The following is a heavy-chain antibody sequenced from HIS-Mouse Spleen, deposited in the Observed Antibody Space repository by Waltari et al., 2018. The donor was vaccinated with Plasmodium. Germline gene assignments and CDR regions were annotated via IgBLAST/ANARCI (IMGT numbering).Heavy chain of an antibody. D-gene: IGHD6-13*01. CDR3: ASSWYWYFDL. J-gene: IGHJ2*01. V-gene: IGHV3-7*01. CDR2: IKQDGSEK. CDR1: GFTFSSYW. Sequence: VQLVESGGGLFQPGGSLRLSGPASGFTFSSYWMSWVRQAPGKGLEWVANIKQDGSEKYYVDSVKGRFTISRDNAKNSLYLQMNSLRAEDTAVYYCASSWYWYFDLWGRGTLVTVSS.